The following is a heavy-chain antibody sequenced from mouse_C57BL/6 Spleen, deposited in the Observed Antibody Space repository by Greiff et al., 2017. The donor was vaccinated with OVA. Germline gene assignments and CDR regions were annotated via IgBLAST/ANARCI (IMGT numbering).Heavy chain of an antibody. CDR3: ARSLVFGITTVPWFAY. CDR2: IYPGSGST. D-gene: IGHD1-1*01. Sequence: QVQLQQPGAELVKPGASVKMSCKASGYTFTSYWITWVKQRPGQGLEWIGDIYPGSGSTNYNEKFKSKATLTVDTSSSTAYMQLSSLTSEDSAVYYCARSLVFGITTVPWFAYWGQGTLVTVSA. V-gene: IGHV1-55*01. CDR1: GYTFTSYW. J-gene: IGHJ3*01.